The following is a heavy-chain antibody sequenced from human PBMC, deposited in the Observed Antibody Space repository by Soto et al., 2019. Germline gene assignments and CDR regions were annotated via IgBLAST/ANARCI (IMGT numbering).Heavy chain of an antibody. Sequence: SGPTLVNPTQTLTLTCTFSAFSLSTHGMCVRWIRQPPGKALEWLARIDWDGDEHFSTSLKTRLTITKDTSKTQVVLTMTNVGPVDTATYFFAHIDREIVTVGGHGGFDYWGQGTLFTFSS. V-gene: IGHV2-70*12. CDR2: IDWDGDE. D-gene: IGHD5-12*01. CDR3: AHIDREIVTVGGHGGFDY. J-gene: IGHJ4*02. CDR1: AFSLSTHGMC.